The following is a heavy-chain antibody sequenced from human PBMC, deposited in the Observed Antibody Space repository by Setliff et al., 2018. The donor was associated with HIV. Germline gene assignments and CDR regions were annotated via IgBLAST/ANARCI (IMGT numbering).Heavy chain of an antibody. V-gene: IGHV4-34*01. J-gene: IGHJ4*02. CDR2: VNHSGST. CDR1: GGSFSGHY. CDR3: ATLKMATIYRDFDY. D-gene: IGHD5-12*01. Sequence: SETLSLTCAVYGGSFSGHYWSWIRQPPGKGLEWIGEVNHSGSTNYNPSLKSRVTISVDTSKNQFSLKLNSVTAADTAVYYCATLKMATIYRDFDYWGQGTLVTVSS.